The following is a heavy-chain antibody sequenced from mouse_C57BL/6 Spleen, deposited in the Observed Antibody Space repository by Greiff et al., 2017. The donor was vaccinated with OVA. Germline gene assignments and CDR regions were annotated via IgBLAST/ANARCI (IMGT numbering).Heavy chain of an antibody. CDR3: AREDYDYDY. D-gene: IGHD2-4*01. CDR1: GFTFSSYA. Sequence: EVQLVESGGGLVKPGGSLKLSCAASGFTFSSYAMSWVRQTPEKRLEWVATISDGGSYTYYPDNVKGRFTISRDNAKNNLYLQMSHLKSEDTAIYYCAREDYDYDYWGQGTTLTVSS. J-gene: IGHJ2*01. CDR2: ISDGGSYT. V-gene: IGHV5-4*01.